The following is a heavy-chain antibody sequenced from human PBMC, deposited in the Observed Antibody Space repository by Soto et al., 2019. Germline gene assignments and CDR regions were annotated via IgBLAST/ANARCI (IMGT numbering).Heavy chain of an antibody. D-gene: IGHD1-26*01. CDR1: GFTFSSYS. Sequence: ESGGGLVQPGGFLRLSCAASGFTFSSYSMNWVRQAPGKGLEWVSYISISSSTIYYADSVKGRFTISRDNVKNSLYLQMNSLRDEDTAVYYCARVIVGTTTFVDYWGQGTLVTVSS. J-gene: IGHJ4*02. CDR2: ISISSSTI. V-gene: IGHV3-48*02. CDR3: ARVIVGTTTFVDY.